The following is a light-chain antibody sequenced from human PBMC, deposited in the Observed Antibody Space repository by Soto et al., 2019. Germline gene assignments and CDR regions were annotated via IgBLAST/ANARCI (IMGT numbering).Light chain of an antibody. CDR2: GHN. CDR3: QSYDSGVGGRRV. Sequence: QPVLTQPPSVSGAPGQRVTISCTGSSSNIGAGYDVHWYQQLPGTAPKLLIYGHNNRPSGVPDRFSGSKSGTSASLAITGLQAGDEADYYCQSYDSGVGGRRVFGGGTKLTVL. J-gene: IGLJ2*01. CDR1: SSNIGAGYD. V-gene: IGLV1-40*01.